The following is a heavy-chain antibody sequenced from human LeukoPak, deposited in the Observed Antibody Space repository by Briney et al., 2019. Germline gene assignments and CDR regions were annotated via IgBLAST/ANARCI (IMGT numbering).Heavy chain of an antibody. D-gene: IGHD2/OR15-2a*01. Sequence: GGSLRLSCAASGFTFSSYAMSWVRQAPGKGLVWVSRINSDGSTTNYADSVKGRFTISRDNAKNTLFLQMNSLRAEDTAVYYCASLQNVPSYYYYSVMDVWGKGTTVTVSS. CDR3: ASLQNVPSYYYYSVMDV. J-gene: IGHJ6*04. V-gene: IGHV3-74*01. CDR1: GFTFSSYA. CDR2: INSDGSTT.